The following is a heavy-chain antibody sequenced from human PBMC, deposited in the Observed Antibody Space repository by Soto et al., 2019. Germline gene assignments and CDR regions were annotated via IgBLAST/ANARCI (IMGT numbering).Heavy chain of an antibody. Sequence: QVHLVQSGGGVVQHGRSLRLSCAASGFAFNTYSMHWVRQAPGRGLEWVAVISYDGSNKFYADSVKGRFTISRDNSKNTLYLEMNSLRGEDTAVYYCAKVSPMGYFFDFWGQGTLVTVSS. J-gene: IGHJ4*02. CDR1: GFAFNTYS. V-gene: IGHV3-30-3*01. CDR3: AKVSPMGYFFDF. CDR2: ISYDGSNK.